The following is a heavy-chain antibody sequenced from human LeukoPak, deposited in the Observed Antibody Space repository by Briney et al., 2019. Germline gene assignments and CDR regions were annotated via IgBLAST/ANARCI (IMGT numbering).Heavy chain of an antibody. J-gene: IGHJ4*02. Sequence: KSGESLKISCKASGYSFTSYWIGWVRQMPGKGLEWVGVVCPGDSATSYSPSFQGQVTISSDEAASTVYLQWSSLKASDTAMYFCARQMLAPGPGIDYWGQGTLVTVSS. CDR2: VCPGDSAT. D-gene: IGHD3-16*01. CDR3: ARQMLAPGPGIDY. CDR1: GYSFTSYW. V-gene: IGHV5-51*01.